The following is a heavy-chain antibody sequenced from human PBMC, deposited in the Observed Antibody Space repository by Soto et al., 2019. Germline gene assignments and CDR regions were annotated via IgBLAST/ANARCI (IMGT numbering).Heavy chain of an antibody. CDR2: IYYNGNT. CDR1: GVSITSGAYY. CDR3: ARARLRAVYAFDF. V-gene: IGHV4-31*03. J-gene: IGHJ3*01. Sequence: QVQLQESGPGLVKPSQTLSLTCTLSGVSITSGAYYWTWVRQHPGKGLEWIGYIYYNGNTYFSPTHRNRVTISIDTSKNQFSLKLSSVTAADTAMYYCARARLRAVYAFDFWGQGTMVTVSS. D-gene: IGHD4-17*01.